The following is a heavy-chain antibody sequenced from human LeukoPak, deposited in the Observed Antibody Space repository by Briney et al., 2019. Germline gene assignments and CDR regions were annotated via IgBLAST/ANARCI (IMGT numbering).Heavy chain of an antibody. CDR2: IYYRGST. CDR1: GGSISSSSYY. CDR3: ARRRSSITPIDY. Sequence: SETLSLTCTVSGGSISSSSYYWGWIRQPPGKGLEWIGSIYYRGSTYYNPSLKSRVTISVDTSKNQFSLKLSSVTAADTAVYYCARRRSSITPIDYWGQGTLVTVPS. D-gene: IGHD6-13*01. V-gene: IGHV4-39*01. J-gene: IGHJ4*02.